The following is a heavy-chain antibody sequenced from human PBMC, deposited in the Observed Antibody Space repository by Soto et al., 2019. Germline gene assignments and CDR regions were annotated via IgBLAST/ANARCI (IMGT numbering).Heavy chain of an antibody. J-gene: IGHJ6*02. Sequence: ASVKVSCKASGYTFTSYGISWVRQAPGQGLEWMGWISAYNGNTNYAQKLQGRVTMTTDTSTSTAYMELRRLRSDDTAVYYCARAISTSSRAVWWYHYYGLDVWGQGTTVTVSS. CDR2: ISAYNGNT. V-gene: IGHV1-18*01. CDR3: ARAISTSSRAVWWYHYYGLDV. D-gene: IGHD6-13*01. CDR1: GYTFTSYG.